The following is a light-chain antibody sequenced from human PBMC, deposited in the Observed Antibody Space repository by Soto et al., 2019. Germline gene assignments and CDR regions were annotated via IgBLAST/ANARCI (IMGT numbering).Light chain of an antibody. CDR2: SDV. CDR3: AAWDDSLNAVL. Sequence: QSVLTQPPSASATPGQRVTISCSGSSSNIGANPVNWYRQLPGTAPKLLLYSDVQRPSGVPDRVSGSKSGTSASLAISGLQSEDEADYFCAAWDDSLNAVLFGGGTKVTVL. CDR1: SSNIGANP. V-gene: IGLV1-44*01. J-gene: IGLJ2*01.